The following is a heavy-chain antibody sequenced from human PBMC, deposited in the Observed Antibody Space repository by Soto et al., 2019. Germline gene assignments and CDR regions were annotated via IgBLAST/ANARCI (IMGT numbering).Heavy chain of an antibody. Sequence: ASVKVSCKASGYTFTGYYMHWVRQAPGQGLEWMGWINPNSGGTNYAQKFQGWVTMTRDTSISTAYMELSRLRSQDTAVYYCARATYYYDSSGYYHPFRFDYWGQGTLVTVSS. J-gene: IGHJ4*02. CDR3: ARATYYYDSSGYYHPFRFDY. D-gene: IGHD3-22*01. CDR2: INPNSGGT. V-gene: IGHV1-2*04. CDR1: GYTFTGYY.